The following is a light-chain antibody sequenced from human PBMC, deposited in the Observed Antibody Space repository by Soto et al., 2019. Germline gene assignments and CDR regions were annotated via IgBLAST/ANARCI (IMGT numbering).Light chain of an antibody. CDR3: SSYTTSYFYV. J-gene: IGLJ1*01. Sequence: QSALTQPASVSGSPGQSITISCTGSGRDIGAYDYVSWYQQHPGKAPKLPIYGVNNRPSGVSYRFSASKSAFTASLTISGLQAEDEAHYYCSSYTTSYFYVFGPGTKVTVL. CDR2: GVN. V-gene: IGLV2-14*01. CDR1: GRDIGAYDY.